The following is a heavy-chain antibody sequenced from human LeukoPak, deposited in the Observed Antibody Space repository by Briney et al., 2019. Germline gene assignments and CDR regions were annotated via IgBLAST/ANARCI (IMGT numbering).Heavy chain of an antibody. D-gene: IGHD4-11*01. Sequence: GRSLRIYCAASVFTLSHYGMLWNRQAPGKGLEWVADIWRDGSNKYYVDSVKGRFTISRDNFKNTVYLQMNSLRAEDTALYYCAKDAQRGFDYSNSLEHWGQGSLVTVSS. J-gene: IGHJ4*02. CDR2: IWRDGSNK. CDR1: VFTLSHYG. V-gene: IGHV3-33*06. CDR3: AKDAQRGFDYSNSLEH.